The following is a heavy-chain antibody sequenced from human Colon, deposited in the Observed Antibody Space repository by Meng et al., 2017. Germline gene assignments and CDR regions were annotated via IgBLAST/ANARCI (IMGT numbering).Heavy chain of an antibody. CDR3: ASSSGWWRLDS. CDR2: SYYGGST. Sequence: QVHLQGSGPGLVKPSATLSLTCAVSGASISSATFWTWVRQTPGKGLEWIGESYYGGSTSYNPSLSSRATISLDKSKNQFSLQLDSVTAADTATYYCASSSGWWRLDSWGQGTLVTVSS. V-gene: IGHV4-4*02. J-gene: IGHJ4*02. D-gene: IGHD6-19*01. CDR1: GASISSATF.